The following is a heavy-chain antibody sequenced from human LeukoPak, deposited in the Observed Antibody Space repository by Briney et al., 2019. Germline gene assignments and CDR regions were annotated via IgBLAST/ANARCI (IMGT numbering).Heavy chain of an antibody. J-gene: IGHJ4*02. CDR1: GGSISSYY. CDR3: ARDSVAGTFDY. D-gene: IGHD6-19*01. Sequence: SETLCLTCTVSGGSISSYYLSWIRQPAGKGLEWIGRIYTSGSTNYNPSLKSRVTMSVDTSKNQFSLKLSSVTAADTAVYYCARDSVAGTFDYWGQGTLVTVSS. CDR2: IYTSGST. V-gene: IGHV4-4*07.